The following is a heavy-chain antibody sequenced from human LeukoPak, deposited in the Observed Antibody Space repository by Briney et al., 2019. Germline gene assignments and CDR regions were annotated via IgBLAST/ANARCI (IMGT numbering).Heavy chain of an antibody. J-gene: IGHJ4*02. Sequence: GGSLRLSCAASGFTFSSYEMNWVRQAPGKGLEWVSYISSSGSTIYYADSVKGRFTISRDNAKNSLYLQMNSLRAEDTAVYYCAKDPPDCSGGSCPEYYFDYWGQGTLVTVSS. CDR3: AKDPPDCSGGSCPEYYFDY. V-gene: IGHV3-48*03. CDR2: ISSSGSTI. D-gene: IGHD2-15*01. CDR1: GFTFSSYE.